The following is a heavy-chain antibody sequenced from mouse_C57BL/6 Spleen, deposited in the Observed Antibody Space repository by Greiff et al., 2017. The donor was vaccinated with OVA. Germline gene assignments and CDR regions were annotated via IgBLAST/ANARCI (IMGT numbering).Heavy chain of an antibody. J-gene: IGHJ3*01. CDR3: ASKGSPAWFDY. CDR1: GYAFTNYL. Sequence: QVQLQQSGAELVRPGTSVKVSCKASGYAFTNYLMEWVKQRPGQGLEWIGEINPGNGGTNYNEKFKGKATLTADKSSSTAYMQLSSRASEDSAVYFRASKGSPAWFDYWGQGTLVTVSA. CDR2: INPGNGGT. V-gene: IGHV1-54*01.